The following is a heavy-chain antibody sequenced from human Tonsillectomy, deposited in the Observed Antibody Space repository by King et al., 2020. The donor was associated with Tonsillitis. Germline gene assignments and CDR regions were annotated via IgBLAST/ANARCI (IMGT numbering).Heavy chain of an antibody. Sequence: HVQLVESGGGLVKPGGSLRLSCAASGFTFSAYYMSWIRQAPGKGLEWVSYISSSGSTIYYADSVKGRFTISRDNAKNTLYLQMNSLRAEDTAVYYCARDLLTTPSYGDDSPSIFDYWGQGTLVTVSS. D-gene: IGHD4-17*01. CDR1: GFTFSAYY. CDR3: ARDLLTTPSYGDDSPSIFDY. CDR2: ISSSGSTI. V-gene: IGHV3-11*01. J-gene: IGHJ4*02.